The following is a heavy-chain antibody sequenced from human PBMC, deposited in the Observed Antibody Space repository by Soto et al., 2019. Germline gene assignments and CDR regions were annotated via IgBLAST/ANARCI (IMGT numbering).Heavy chain of an antibody. CDR3: ASEYCSGGRCYYYGMDV. V-gene: IGHV3-48*02. Sequence: GVLRLSCAASGFTFSSYSMNWVRQAPGKGLEWVSYISPSSSTIYYADSVKGRFTISRDNAKNSLYLQMNSLRDEDTAVYYCASEYCSGGRCYYYGMDVWGQGTTVTVSS. J-gene: IGHJ6*02. CDR2: ISPSSSTI. CDR1: GFTFSSYS. D-gene: IGHD2-15*01.